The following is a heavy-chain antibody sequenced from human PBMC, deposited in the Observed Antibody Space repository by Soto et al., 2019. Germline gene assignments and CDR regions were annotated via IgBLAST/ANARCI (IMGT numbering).Heavy chain of an antibody. Sequence: VGSLRLSCAASGFTFSSYGMHWVRQAPGKGLEWVAVIWYDGSNKYYADSVKGRFTISRDNSKNTLYLQMNSLRAEDTAVYYCARIVEVGATRSYYFDYWGQGTLVTVSS. CDR3: ARIVEVGATRSYYFDY. CDR1: GFTFSSYG. V-gene: IGHV3-33*01. CDR2: IWYDGSNK. J-gene: IGHJ4*02. D-gene: IGHD1-26*01.